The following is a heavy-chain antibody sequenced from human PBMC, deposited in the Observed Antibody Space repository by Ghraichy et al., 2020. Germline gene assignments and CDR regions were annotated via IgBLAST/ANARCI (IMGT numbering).Heavy chain of an antibody. D-gene: IGHD3-22*01. Sequence: SETLSLTCTVSGYSISSGYHWGWIRQAPGKGPEWIGSVYHGGRAHDNPSLKSRSTISMNTSKNQFSLRLTSVTAADTAFYFCARGISNAYYTHYFDLWGPGILVTVSS. CDR1: GYSISSGYH. V-gene: IGHV4-38-2*02. CDR3: ARGISNAYYTHYFDL. J-gene: IGHJ4*02. CDR2: VYHGGRA.